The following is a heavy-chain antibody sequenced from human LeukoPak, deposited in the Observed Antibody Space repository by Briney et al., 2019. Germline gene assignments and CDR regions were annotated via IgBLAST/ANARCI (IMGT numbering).Heavy chain of an antibody. V-gene: IGHV4-59*12. D-gene: IGHD2-15*01. CDR2: IHYSGST. CDR1: GGSIITYY. CDR3: ARTACSGGTCYSQRGAFDI. J-gene: IGHJ3*02. Sequence: PSETLSLTCNVSGGSIITYYWSWIRQPPGKGLQWIGCIHYSGSTNYNPSLKSRVTISVDTSKNQFSLKLSSLTAADTAVYYCARTACSGGTCYSQRGAFDIWGQGTMVTVSS.